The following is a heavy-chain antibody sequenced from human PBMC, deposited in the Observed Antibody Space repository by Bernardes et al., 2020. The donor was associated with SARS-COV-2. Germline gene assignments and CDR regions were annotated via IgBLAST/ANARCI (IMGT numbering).Heavy chain of an antibody. CDR2: IYPGDSDT. CDR1: GYSFTSYW. CDR3: ARQERAAAGTL. J-gene: IGHJ4*02. Sequence: GERLKGSCKGSGYSFTSYWIGWVRQMPGKGLEWMWIIYPGDSDTRYSPSFQGQVTISADKSISTAYLQWSSLKASDTAMYYCARQERAAAGTLWGQGTLVTVSS. D-gene: IGHD6-13*01. V-gene: IGHV5-51*01.